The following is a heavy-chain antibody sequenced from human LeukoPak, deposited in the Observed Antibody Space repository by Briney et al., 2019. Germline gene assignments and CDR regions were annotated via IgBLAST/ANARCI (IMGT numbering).Heavy chain of an antibody. CDR2: ISSSGSTI. D-gene: IGHD6-13*01. Sequence: PGGSLRLSCAASGFTFSDYYMSWIRQAPGKGLEWVSYISSSGSTIYYADSVKGRFTISRDNAKNSLYLQMNSLRAEDTAVYYCARYVFGSVPGIGIAAAGTPTWGQGTLVTVSS. CDR3: ARYVFGSVPGIGIAAAGTPT. J-gene: IGHJ5*02. CDR1: GFTFSDYY. V-gene: IGHV3-11*01.